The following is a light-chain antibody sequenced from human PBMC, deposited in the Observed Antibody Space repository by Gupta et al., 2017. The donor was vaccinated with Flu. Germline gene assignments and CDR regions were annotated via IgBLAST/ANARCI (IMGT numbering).Light chain of an antibody. Sequence: QSVLTQPPSASGTPGQRVTISCYGGNSNIGINYVYWYQQLPGAAPKLLIYRSNQRPSGVPDRFSGSKSDTSASLAISGLRSEDEADYYCAAWDDSLSGVVFGGGTKLTVL. CDR2: RSN. V-gene: IGLV1-47*01. J-gene: IGLJ2*01. CDR1: NSNIGINY. CDR3: AAWDDSLSGVV.